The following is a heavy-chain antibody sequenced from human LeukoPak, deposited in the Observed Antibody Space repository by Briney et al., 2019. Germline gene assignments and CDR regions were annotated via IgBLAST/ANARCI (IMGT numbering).Heavy chain of an antibody. Sequence: GRSLRLSCAASGFTFSSYAMNWVRQAPGKGLEWVSYISSSSSTIYYADSVKGRFTISRDNAKNSLYLQMNSLRDEDTAVYYCARSYYYDSSGYHDYWGQGTLVTVSS. CDR3: ARSYYYDSSGYHDY. J-gene: IGHJ4*02. V-gene: IGHV3-48*02. CDR2: ISSSSSTI. D-gene: IGHD3-22*01. CDR1: GFTFSSYA.